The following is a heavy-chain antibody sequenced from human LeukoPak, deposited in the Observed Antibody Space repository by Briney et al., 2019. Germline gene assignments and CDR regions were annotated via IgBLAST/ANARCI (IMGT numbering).Heavy chain of an antibody. CDR2: ISSSGSTI. CDR1: GFTFSSYS. CDR3: ARRAVAGSIDY. Sequence: GGSLRLSCAASGFTFSSYSMNWVRQAPGKGLEWVSYISSSGSTIYYADSVKGRFTISRDNAKNSLYLQMNSLRAEDTAVYYCARRAVAGSIDYWGQGTLVTVSS. J-gene: IGHJ4*02. V-gene: IGHV3-48*04. D-gene: IGHD6-19*01.